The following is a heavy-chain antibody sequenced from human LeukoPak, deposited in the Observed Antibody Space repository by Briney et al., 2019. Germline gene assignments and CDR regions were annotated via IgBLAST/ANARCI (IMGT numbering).Heavy chain of an antibody. CDR1: GFTFSSYA. J-gene: IGHJ5*02. V-gene: IGHV3-30-3*01. CDR2: ISYDGTYK. Sequence: PGRSLRLSCAASGFTFSSYAMHWVRQAPGKGLEWVAVISYDGTYKSYADSVKGRFTISRDNSKNTLYLQMNSLRTEDTAMYYCARDPNWRYDYEEVLFDPWGQGTLVTVSS. CDR3: ARDPNWRYDYEEVLFDP. D-gene: IGHD4-17*01.